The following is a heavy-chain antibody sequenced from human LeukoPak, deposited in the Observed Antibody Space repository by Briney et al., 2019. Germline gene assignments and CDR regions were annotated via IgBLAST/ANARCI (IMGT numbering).Heavy chain of an antibody. CDR3: ARVRDYYDSSGYFKSYYFDY. D-gene: IGHD3-22*01. CDR2: IYASGST. V-gene: IGHV4-4*07. CDR1: GGSISSYY. J-gene: IGHJ4*02. Sequence: SETLSLTCTVSGGSISSYYWSWIRQPAGKGLEWTGRIYASGSTNYNPSLKSRVTMSVDTSKNQFSLKLSSVTAADTAVYYCARVRDYYDSSGYFKSYYFDYWGQGTLVTVSS.